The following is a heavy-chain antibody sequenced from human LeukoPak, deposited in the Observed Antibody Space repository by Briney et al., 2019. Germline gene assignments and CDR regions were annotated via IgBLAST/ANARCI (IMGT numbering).Heavy chain of an antibody. CDR3: ARDLTSMPTR. V-gene: IGHV3-48*02. CDR2: ISSSGNTK. J-gene: IGHJ1*01. D-gene: IGHD2/OR15-2a*01. CDR1: GFTFSSDS. Sequence: GGSLRLSCAGSGFTFSSDSMNWVRQAPGKGLEWVSYISSSGNTKHYVDSVKGRFTISRDNAKNSVYLQMNSLRNEDTAVYYCARDLTSMPTRWGQGTLVTVSS.